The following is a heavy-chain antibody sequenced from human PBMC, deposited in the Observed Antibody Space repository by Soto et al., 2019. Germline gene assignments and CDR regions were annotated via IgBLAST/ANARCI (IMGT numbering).Heavy chain of an antibody. V-gene: IGHV1-69*01. CDR3: ARTSDVDTAMVPYYGMDV. CDR2: IIPIFGTA. CDR1: GGTFSSYA. D-gene: IGHD5-18*01. J-gene: IGHJ6*02. Sequence: QVQLVQSGAEVKKPGSSVKVSCKASGGTFSSYAISWVRQAPGQGLEWMGGIIPIFGTANYAQKFQGRVTITADESTSPADMELSSLRSEDTAVYYCARTSDVDTAMVPYYGMDVWGQGTTVTVSS.